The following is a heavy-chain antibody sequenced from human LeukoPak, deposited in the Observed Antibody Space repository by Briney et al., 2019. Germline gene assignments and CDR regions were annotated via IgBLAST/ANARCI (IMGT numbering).Heavy chain of an antibody. D-gene: IGHD1-1*01. J-gene: IGHJ3*02. CDR2: ISAYNGNT. V-gene: IGHV1-18*01. Sequence: ASVKVSCKASGYTFTSYGISWVRQAPGQGLEWMGWISAYNGNTNYAQKFQGRVTMTEDTSTDTAYMELSSLRSEDTAVYYCATTRDSDAFDIWGQGTMVTVSS. CDR1: GYTFTSYG. CDR3: ATTRDSDAFDI.